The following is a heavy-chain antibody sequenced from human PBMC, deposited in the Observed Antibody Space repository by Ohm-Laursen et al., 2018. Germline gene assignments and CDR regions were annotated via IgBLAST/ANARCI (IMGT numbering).Heavy chain of an antibody. J-gene: IGHJ4*02. D-gene: IGHD3-22*01. Sequence: ASVKVSCKASGYTFTGYYMHWVRQAPGQGLEWMGGIIPIFGTANYAQKFQGRVTITADKSTSTAYMELSSLRSEDTAVYYCARDRRYYYDSSGYYDYWGQGTLVTVSS. CDR3: ARDRRYYYDSSGYYDY. CDR1: GYTFTGYY. V-gene: IGHV1-69*06. CDR2: IIPIFGTA.